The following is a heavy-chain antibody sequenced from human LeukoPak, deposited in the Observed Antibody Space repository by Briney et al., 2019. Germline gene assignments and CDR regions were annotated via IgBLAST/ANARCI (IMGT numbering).Heavy chain of an antibody. Sequence: ASVKVSCKASGYTFTSYYMHWVRQAPGQGLEWMGIINPSGGSTSYAQKFQGRVTMTRDTSTSTVYMELSSLRSEDTAVYYCARGVIPSLGELSIYYYYGMDVWGQGTTVTVSS. J-gene: IGHJ6*02. CDR2: INPSGGST. V-gene: IGHV1-46*01. D-gene: IGHD3-16*02. CDR3: ARGVIPSLGELSIYYYYGMDV. CDR1: GYTFTSYY.